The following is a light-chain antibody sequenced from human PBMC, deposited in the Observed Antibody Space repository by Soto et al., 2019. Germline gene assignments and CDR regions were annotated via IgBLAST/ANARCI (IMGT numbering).Light chain of an antibody. CDR3: QQYNHYWT. CDR2: DAS. Sequence: DIQMTQSPSTLSASVGDRVTITCRASQSISSWLAWYQQKQGKAPTVLIYDASSVESGVPSRFSGSGSGTEFSLTISSLQPDDFATYYCQQYNHYWTFGQGTRVEIK. CDR1: QSISSW. V-gene: IGKV1-5*01. J-gene: IGKJ1*01.